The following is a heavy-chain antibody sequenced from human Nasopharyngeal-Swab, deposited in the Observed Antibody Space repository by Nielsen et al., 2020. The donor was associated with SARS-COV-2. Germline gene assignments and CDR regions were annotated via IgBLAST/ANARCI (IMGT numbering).Heavy chain of an antibody. D-gene: IGHD5-18*01. CDR3: ARGGYSYGYSQWNDAFDI. Sequence: SVKVSCKASGGTFSSYAISWVRQAPGKGVEWMGGIIPIFGTANYAQKFQGRVTMTADESTSTAYMELSSLRSEDTAVYYCARGGYSYGYSQWNDAFDIWGQGTMVTVSS. J-gene: IGHJ3*02. CDR1: GGTFSSYA. V-gene: IGHV1-69*13. CDR2: IIPIFGTA.